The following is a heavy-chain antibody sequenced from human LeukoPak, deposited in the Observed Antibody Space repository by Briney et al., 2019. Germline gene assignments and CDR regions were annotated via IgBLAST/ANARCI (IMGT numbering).Heavy chain of an antibody. Sequence: GASVKVSCKVSGYTLTELSMHWVRQAPGKGLEWMGGFDPEDGETIYAQKFQGRVTMTEDTSTDTAYMELSSLRSEDTAVYYCARGATHYDILTDAPGAFDIWGQGTMVTVSS. CDR2: FDPEDGET. D-gene: IGHD3-9*01. J-gene: IGHJ3*02. CDR3: ARGATHYDILTDAPGAFDI. V-gene: IGHV1-24*01. CDR1: GYTLTELS.